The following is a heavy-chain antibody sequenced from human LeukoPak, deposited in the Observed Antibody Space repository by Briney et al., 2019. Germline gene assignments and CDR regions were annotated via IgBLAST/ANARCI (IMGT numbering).Heavy chain of an antibody. V-gene: IGHV3-23*01. CDR3: AKGGSSFDY. CDR1: GFTFSSYA. Sequence: GGSLRLSCAASGFTFSSYAMSWVRQAPREGLEWDSAIIGSGGSIYHADSVKGRFTITRDNSKNTLYLHMNSLRAEDTAVYYCAKGGSSFDYWGQGTLVTVSS. J-gene: IGHJ4*02. CDR2: IIGSGGSI.